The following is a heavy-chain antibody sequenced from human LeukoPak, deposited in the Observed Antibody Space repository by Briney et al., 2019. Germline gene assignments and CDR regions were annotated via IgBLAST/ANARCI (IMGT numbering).Heavy chain of an antibody. Sequence: GGSLRLSCAASGFTFRNCAMSWLRQAPGKGLEWVSGISGTGYNTYYADPVKGRFTISRVNSKNTLYVQMNSLGAEDTAVYYCAKRRLSEGSGIGNWFDSWGQGTLVTVSS. CDR1: GFTFRNCA. V-gene: IGHV3-23*01. CDR3: AKRRLSEGSGIGNWFDS. D-gene: IGHD2/OR15-2a*01. J-gene: IGHJ5*01. CDR2: ISGTGYNT.